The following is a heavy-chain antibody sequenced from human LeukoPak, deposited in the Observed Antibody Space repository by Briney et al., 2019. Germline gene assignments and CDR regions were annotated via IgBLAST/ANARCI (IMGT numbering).Heavy chain of an antibody. CDR2: ISSSSSYI. CDR3: ARASRSRGAGDTRNGDTFDI. CDR1: GFTFSSYS. J-gene: IGHJ3*02. Sequence: GGSLRLPCAASGFTFSSYSMNWVRQAPGKGLEWVSSISSSSSYIYYADSVKGRFTISRDNAKNSLYLQMNSLRAEDTAVYYCARASRSRGAGDTRNGDTFDIWGQGTMVTVSS. D-gene: IGHD3-10*01. V-gene: IGHV3-21*01.